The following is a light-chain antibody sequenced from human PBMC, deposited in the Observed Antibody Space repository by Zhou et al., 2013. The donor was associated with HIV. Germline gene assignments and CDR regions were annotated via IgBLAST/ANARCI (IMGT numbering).Light chain of an antibody. Sequence: DIQMTQSPSSLSASVGDKVTITCRASQDIRQNLAWFQQKPGKPPKSLIYGASSLQTGVPSKFSGSGSGTDFTLTISSLQPEDFATYYCQQYNSYPVTFGGGTKVE. J-gene: IGKJ4*01. CDR2: GAS. V-gene: IGKV1-16*02. CDR1: QDIRQN. CDR3: QQYNSYPVT.